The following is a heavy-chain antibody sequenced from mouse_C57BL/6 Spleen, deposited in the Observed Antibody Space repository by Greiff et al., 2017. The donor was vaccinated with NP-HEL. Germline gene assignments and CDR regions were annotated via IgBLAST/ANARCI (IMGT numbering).Heavy chain of an antibody. J-gene: IGHJ3*01. V-gene: IGHV1-9*01. CDR1: GYTFTGYW. D-gene: IGHD1-1*01. Sequence: QVQLQQSGAELMKPGASVKLSCKATGYTFTGYWIEWVKQRPGHGLEWIGEILPGSGSTNYNEKFKGKATFTADTSSNTAYMQLSGLTTEDSAIYYCARGYGSSSTWCAYWGQGTLVTVSA. CDR3: ARGYGSSSTWCAY. CDR2: ILPGSGST.